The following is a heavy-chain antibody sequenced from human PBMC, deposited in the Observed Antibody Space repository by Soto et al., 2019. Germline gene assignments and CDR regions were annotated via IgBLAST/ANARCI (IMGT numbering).Heavy chain of an antibody. CDR2: IYYSGST. Sequence: SETLSLTCTVSGGSISSIVYYWGWIRQPPGKGLEWIGNIYYSGSTYYNPSLKSRVTISVDTSKNQFSLKLSSVTAADTAVYYCARLGAYYQSIDPWGPGTLVTSPQ. D-gene: IGHD3-22*01. CDR1: GGSISSIVYY. V-gene: IGHV4-39*01. CDR3: ARLGAYYQSIDP. J-gene: IGHJ5*02.